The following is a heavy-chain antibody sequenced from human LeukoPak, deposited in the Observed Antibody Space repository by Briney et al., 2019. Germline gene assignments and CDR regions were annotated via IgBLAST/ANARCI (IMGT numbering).Heavy chain of an antibody. V-gene: IGHV4-39*07. CDR2: INHSGST. D-gene: IGHD3-22*01. Sequence: PSETLSLTCTVSGGSISSSSYYWSWIRQPPGKGLEWIGEINHSGSTNYNPSLKSRVTISVDTSKNQFSLKLSSVTAADTAVYYCARGPRITMIVPLNKGTFDYWGQGTLVTVSS. CDR1: GGSISSSSYY. J-gene: IGHJ4*02. CDR3: ARGPRITMIVPLNKGTFDY.